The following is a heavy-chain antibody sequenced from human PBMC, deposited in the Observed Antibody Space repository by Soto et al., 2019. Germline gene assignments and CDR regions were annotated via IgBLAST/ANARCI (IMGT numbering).Heavy chain of an antibody. CDR2: ISWNSGSI. V-gene: IGHV3-9*01. CDR1: GFTFDDYA. Sequence: GWSLRLSCAASGFTFDDYAMHWVRQAPGKGLEWVSGISWNSGSIGYADSVKGRFTISRDNAKNSLYLQMNSLRAEDTALYYCAKDEGTYSSGWYDYWGQGTLVTVSS. J-gene: IGHJ4*02. CDR3: AKDEGTYSSGWYDY. D-gene: IGHD6-19*01.